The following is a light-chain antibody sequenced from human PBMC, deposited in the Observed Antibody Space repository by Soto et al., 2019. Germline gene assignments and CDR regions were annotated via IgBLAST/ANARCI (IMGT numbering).Light chain of an antibody. V-gene: IGKV3-20*01. CDR1: QSVDRNF. J-gene: IGKJ4*01. CDR3: HQYAHSPLT. Sequence: EIVLTQSPGTLSLSPGESATLSCRASQSVDRNFLAWFQHKPGQAPRLLIYDVSNRATGIPDRFSASGSGTDFTLTVSRLEPEDFAVYYCHQYAHSPLTFGGGTNVETK. CDR2: DVS.